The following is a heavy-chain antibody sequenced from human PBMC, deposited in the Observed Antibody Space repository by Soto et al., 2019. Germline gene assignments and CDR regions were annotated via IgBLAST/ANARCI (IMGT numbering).Heavy chain of an antibody. CDR3: ARHFTQLGHRGVDY. V-gene: IGHV5-51*01. CDR2: IYPGDSDT. J-gene: IGHJ4*02. Sequence: GASVKVSCKASGYTFTSYDINWVRQATGQGLEWMGIIYPGDSDTRYSPSFQGQVTISADKSISTAYLQWSSLKASDTAMCYCARHFTQLGHRGVDYWGQGTLVTVSS. CDR1: GYTFTSYD. D-gene: IGHD6-6*01.